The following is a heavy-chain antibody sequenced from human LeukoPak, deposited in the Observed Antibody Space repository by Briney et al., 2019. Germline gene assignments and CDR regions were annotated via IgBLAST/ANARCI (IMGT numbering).Heavy chain of an antibody. Sequence: GGSLRLSCAASGFTVSSYYMTWVRQAPGKGLEWVSVMYSGGSTYYSDSVKGRVAISRGNSQNTVFLQMNSVRVEDTAVYYCARSYSNHLFGMDVWGQGTAVTVSS. CDR2: MYSGGST. CDR3: ARSYSNHLFGMDV. V-gene: IGHV3-66*01. CDR1: GFTVSSYY. J-gene: IGHJ6*02. D-gene: IGHD4-11*01.